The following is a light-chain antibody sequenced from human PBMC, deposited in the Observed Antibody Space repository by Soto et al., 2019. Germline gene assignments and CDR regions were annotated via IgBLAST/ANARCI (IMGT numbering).Light chain of an antibody. CDR2: DVS. CDR1: SSDVCGYNY. J-gene: IGLJ1*01. V-gene: IGLV2-14*01. Sequence: QSVRTQPASVSGSPGQSITISCTGTSSDVCGYNYVSWYQQHPGKAPKLMIYDVSNRPSGVSNRFSGSKSGNTASLTISGLQAEDEADYYCSSYTSSSTLLYVFGTGTKVTVL. CDR3: SSYTSSSTLLYV.